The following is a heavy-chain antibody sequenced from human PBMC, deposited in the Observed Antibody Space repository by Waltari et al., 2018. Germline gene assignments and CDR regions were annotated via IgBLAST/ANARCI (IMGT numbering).Heavy chain of an antibody. CDR2: IDPEDGET. J-gene: IGHJ4*02. Sequence: EVQLVPAGAEGKKPGATVLISCKASGYTFIYYFMHWVQQAPGKGLEWVGRIDPEDGETVYAEKFQGRVTITADTSTDTSYLELSSLRSDDTAVYYCAPLPGGSGQTFDYWGQGTLLTVSS. CDR3: APLPGGSGQTFDY. CDR1: GYTFIYYF. V-gene: IGHV1-69-2*01. D-gene: IGHD3-10*01.